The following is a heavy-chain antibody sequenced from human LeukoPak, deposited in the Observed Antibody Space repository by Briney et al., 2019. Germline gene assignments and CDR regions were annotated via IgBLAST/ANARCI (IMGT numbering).Heavy chain of an antibody. CDR3: ARGRYYGMDV. V-gene: IGHV3-74*01. CDR2: VNSDGSST. CDR1: GFTFTSYW. J-gene: IGHJ6*02. Sequence: GGSLRLSCAASGFTFTSYWMHWVRQAPGKGLVWVSRVNSDGSSTTYADSVKGRFTVSRDNAKNTLYLQMNSLRAEDTAVYYCARGRYYGMDVWGQGTTVTVSS.